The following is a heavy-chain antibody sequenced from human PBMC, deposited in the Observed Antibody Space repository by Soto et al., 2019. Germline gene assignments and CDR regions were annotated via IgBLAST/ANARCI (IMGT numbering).Heavy chain of an antibody. CDR3: ARVRSRGYSYGYGGHYFAY. CDR2: IIPIFGTA. Sequence: QVQLVQSGAEVKKPGSSVKVSCKASGGTFSSYAISWVRQAPGQGLEWIGGIIPIFGTANYAQKIQGRVTITADESTSTAYMELSSLRSEVTAVYYCARVRSRGYSYGYGGHYFAYWGQGTLVTVS. CDR1: GGTFSSYA. V-gene: IGHV1-69*01. D-gene: IGHD5-18*01. J-gene: IGHJ4*02.